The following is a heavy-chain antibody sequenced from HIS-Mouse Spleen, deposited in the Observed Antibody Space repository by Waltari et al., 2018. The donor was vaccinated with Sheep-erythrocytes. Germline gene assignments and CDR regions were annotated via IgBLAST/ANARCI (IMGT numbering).Heavy chain of an antibody. J-gene: IGHJ3*02. V-gene: IGHV2-26*01. CDR2: IFSNDEK. CDR1: GSSLSNARMG. CDR3: ARIRSSSSHDAFDI. Sequence: QVTLKESGPVLVKPTETLTLTCTVSGSSLSNARMGVSCIRQPPGKALEWLAHIFSNDEKSYSTSLKSRLTISKDTSKSQVVLTMTNMDPVDTATYYCARIRSSSSHDAFDIWGQGTMVTVSS. D-gene: IGHD6-6*01.